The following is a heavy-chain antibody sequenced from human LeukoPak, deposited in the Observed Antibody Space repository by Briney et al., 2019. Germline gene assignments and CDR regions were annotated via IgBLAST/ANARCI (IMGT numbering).Heavy chain of an antibody. CDR3: ARGSLRGAHY. Sequence: PSETLSLXCAVYGGSFSGYYWRWIRQPPGKGVEGIGEINHTARTNYHPSLTSRVTISVDTSKNQFSLKLSSVTAAHTAVYYCARGSLRGAHYWGQGTLVTVSS. CDR2: INHTART. CDR1: GGSFSGYY. V-gene: IGHV4-34*01. D-gene: IGHD3-10*01. J-gene: IGHJ4*02.